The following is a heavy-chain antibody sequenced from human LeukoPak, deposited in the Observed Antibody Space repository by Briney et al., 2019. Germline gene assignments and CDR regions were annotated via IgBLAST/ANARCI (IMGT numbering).Heavy chain of an antibody. Sequence: PGGSLRLSCAASGFTFSAYAMHWVRQAPGRGLEWVAVISYDGSDKYYADSLKGRFAISRDNSKNTLYLQMNSLRAEDTTVYYCARDVHSYSGSQVYYYYYYGMDVWGQGTTVIVSS. CDR2: ISYDGSDK. CDR3: ARDVHSYSGSQVYYYYYYGMDV. V-gene: IGHV3-30*09. D-gene: IGHD1-26*01. J-gene: IGHJ6*02. CDR1: GFTFSAYA.